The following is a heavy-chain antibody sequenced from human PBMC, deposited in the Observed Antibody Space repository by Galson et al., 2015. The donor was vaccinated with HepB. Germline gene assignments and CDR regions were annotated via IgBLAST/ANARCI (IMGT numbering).Heavy chain of an antibody. Sequence: SVKVSCKASGYSFISYGITWVRQAPGQGLEWMGWISAYNGNRNYAQEVQGRVTMTKDTSTSTVYMELRSLNSEDTAVYYCAREDIPIAESGMDVWGQGTTVTVSA. V-gene: IGHV1-18*01. CDR2: ISAYNGNR. CDR3: AREDIPIAESGMDV. CDR1: GYSFISYG. J-gene: IGHJ6*01. D-gene: IGHD2-2*02.